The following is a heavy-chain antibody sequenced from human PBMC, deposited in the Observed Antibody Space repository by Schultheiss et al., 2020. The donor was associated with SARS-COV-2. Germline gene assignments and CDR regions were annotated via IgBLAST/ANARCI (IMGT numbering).Heavy chain of an antibody. D-gene: IGHD1-26*01. CDR2: INPNSGGT. CDR1: GYTLTGYH. CDR3: AKDRVGATRSNWFDP. J-gene: IGHJ5*02. Sequence: ASVKVSCKASGYTLTGYHMHWVRQAPGQGLEWMGWINPNSGGTNYAQKFQGRVTMTTDTSTSTAYMELSSLRSEDTAVYYCAKDRVGATRSNWFDPWGQGTLVTVSS. V-gene: IGHV1-2*02.